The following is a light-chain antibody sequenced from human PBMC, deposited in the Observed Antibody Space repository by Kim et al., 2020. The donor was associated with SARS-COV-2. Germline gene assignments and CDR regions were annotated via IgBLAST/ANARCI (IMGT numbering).Light chain of an antibody. CDR1: QSVSSN. CDR3: KQYNTWSYP. J-gene: IGKJ2*01. V-gene: IGKV3-15*01. CDR2: GAS. Sequence: EIVMTKSPSTLSVSPGERATLSCRASQSVSSNLAWYQQKPGQAPRLLIYGASTRATGIPARFSGSGSGTEFTLTISILQSEDFAVYYCKQYNTWSYPVG.